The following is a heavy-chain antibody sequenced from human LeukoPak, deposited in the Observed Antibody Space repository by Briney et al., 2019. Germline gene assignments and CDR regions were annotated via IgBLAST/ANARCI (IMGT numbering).Heavy chain of an antibody. V-gene: IGHV3-23*01. CDR2: ISGSGGST. Sequence: GGSLRLSCAASGFTFSSYGMSWVRQAPGEGLEWVSAISGSGGSTYYADSVKGRFTISRDNSKNTLYLQMNSLRAEDTAVYYCAKDGWQILDYWGQGTLVTVSS. CDR1: GFTFSSYG. CDR3: AKDGWQILDY. J-gene: IGHJ4*02. D-gene: IGHD2-15*01.